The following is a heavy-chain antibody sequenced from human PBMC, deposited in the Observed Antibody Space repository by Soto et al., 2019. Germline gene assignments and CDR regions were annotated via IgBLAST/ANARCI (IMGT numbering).Heavy chain of an antibody. Sequence: EVQLVESGGGLVQPGASLKLSCAASGFTFSGSAMHWVRQASGKGLEWVGRIRSKANSYATAYAASVKGRFTISRDDSKNTAYLQMNSLKTEDTAVYYCTIGLGAFDIWGQGTMVTVSS. CDR1: GFTFSGSA. D-gene: IGHD3-10*01. CDR2: IRSKANSYAT. V-gene: IGHV3-73*01. CDR3: TIGLGAFDI. J-gene: IGHJ3*02.